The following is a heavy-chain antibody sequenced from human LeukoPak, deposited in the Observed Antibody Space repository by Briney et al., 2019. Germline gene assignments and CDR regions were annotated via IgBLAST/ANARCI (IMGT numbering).Heavy chain of an antibody. CDR1: GFHFPSSW. CDR2: VSPDGGVK. V-gene: IGHV3-7*05. J-gene: IGHJ5*02. CDR3: VRGSSGTVVRGVSWAWFDP. D-gene: IGHD3-10*01. Sequence: GGSLRLSCAASGFHFPSSWMSWVRQAPGKGLEWVGHVSPDGGVKAYVDSVRGRFAVSRDNTENSLFLQINSLRAEDTAVYYCVRGSSGTVVRGVSWAWFDPWGQGTLVSVSS.